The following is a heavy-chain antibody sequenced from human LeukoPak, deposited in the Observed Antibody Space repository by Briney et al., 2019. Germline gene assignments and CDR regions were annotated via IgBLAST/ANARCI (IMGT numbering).Heavy chain of an antibody. J-gene: IGHJ5*02. CDR3: AKDYYYDSSGTPLYNWFDP. Sequence: GGSLRLSCAAPGFTFSSYGMHWVRQAPGKGLEWVAVISYDGSNKYYADSVKGRFTISRDNSKDTLYLQMNSLRAEDTAVYYCAKDYYYDSSGTPLYNWFDPWGQGTLVTVSS. V-gene: IGHV3-30*18. D-gene: IGHD3-22*01. CDR2: ISYDGSNK. CDR1: GFTFSSYG.